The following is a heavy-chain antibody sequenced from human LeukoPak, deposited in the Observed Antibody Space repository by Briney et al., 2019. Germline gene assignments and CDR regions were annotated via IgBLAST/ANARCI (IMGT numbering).Heavy chain of an antibody. Sequence: ASVKVSCKASGYTFTSYAMHWVRQAPGQRLEWMGWINAGNGNTKYSQKFQGRVTLTRDTSASTAYMELSSLRSEDTAVYYCARDSSPLWFGELLYESGFDYWGQGTLVTVSS. CDR3: ARDSSPLWFGELLYESGFDY. V-gene: IGHV1-3*01. CDR2: INAGNGNT. D-gene: IGHD3-10*01. CDR1: GYTFTSYA. J-gene: IGHJ4*02.